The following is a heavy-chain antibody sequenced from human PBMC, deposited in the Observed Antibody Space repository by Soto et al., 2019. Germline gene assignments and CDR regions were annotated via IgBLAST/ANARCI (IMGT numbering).Heavy chain of an antibody. CDR1: GYSISSGYY. V-gene: IGHV4-38-2*01. Sequence: ETLSLTCAVSGYSISSGYYWGWIRQPPGKGLEWIGSIYHSGSTYYNPSLKSRVTISVDTSKNQFSLKLSSVTAADTAVYYCARYHGSGRNYYYYGMDVWGQGTTVTVSS. D-gene: IGHD3-10*01. J-gene: IGHJ6*02. CDR2: IYHSGST. CDR3: ARYHGSGRNYYYYGMDV.